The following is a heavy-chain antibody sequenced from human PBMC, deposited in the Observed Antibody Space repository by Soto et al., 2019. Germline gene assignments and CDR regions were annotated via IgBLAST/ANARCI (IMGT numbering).Heavy chain of an antibody. J-gene: IGHJ6*02. CDR3: ARDSTGIAVAGTRPYYYGMDV. CDR1: GGSISSGGYY. CDR2: IYYSGST. D-gene: IGHD6-19*01. Sequence: SETLSLTCTVSGGSISSGGYYWSWIRQHPGKGLEWIGYIYYSGSTYYNPSLKSRVTISVDTSKNQFSLKLSSVTAADTAVYYCARDSTGIAVAGTRPYYYGMDVWGQGTTVTDSS. V-gene: IGHV4-31*03.